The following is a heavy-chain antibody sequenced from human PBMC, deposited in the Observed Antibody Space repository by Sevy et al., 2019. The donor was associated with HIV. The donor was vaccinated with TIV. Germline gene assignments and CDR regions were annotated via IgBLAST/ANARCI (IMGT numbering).Heavy chain of an antibody. J-gene: IGHJ4*02. CDR3: AGPPDQPTLYYYGSGSYPYFGY. CDR2: ISSSGSTI. Sequence: GGSLRLSCAASGFTFSDYYMSWIRQAPGKGLEWVSYISSSGSTIYYADSVKGRFTISRDNAKNSLYLQMNSLRAEDTAVYYCAGPPDQPTLYYYGSGSYPYFGYWGQGTLVTVSS. D-gene: IGHD3-10*01. V-gene: IGHV3-11*01. CDR1: GFTFSDYY.